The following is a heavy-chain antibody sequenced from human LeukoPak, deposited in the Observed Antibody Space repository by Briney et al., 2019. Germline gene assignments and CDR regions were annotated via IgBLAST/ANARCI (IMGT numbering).Heavy chain of an antibody. J-gene: IGHJ4*02. V-gene: IGHV4-4*09. CDR3: ATGELRTALVH. D-gene: IGHD1-7*01. Sequence: SETLSLTCTVSGGSVSRDCWIWIRQPPGKGLEWIGNICSSGITNSKSSLKSRVTTSVDTSKNEFSLKLTSVTAADTAMYYCATGELRTALVHWGQGTLVSVSS. CDR2: ICSSGIT. CDR1: GGSVSRDC.